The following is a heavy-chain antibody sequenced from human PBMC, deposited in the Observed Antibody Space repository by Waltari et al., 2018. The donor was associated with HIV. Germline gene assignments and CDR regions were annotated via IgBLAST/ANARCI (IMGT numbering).Heavy chain of an antibody. CDR2: IYCSGCT. D-gene: IGHD5-12*01. V-gene: IGHV4-39*01. CDR1: GGSISSSRYY. J-gene: IGHJ4*02. CDR3: ERRGDGYKPFDY. Sequence: QLQLQESGPGLVKPSETLSLTCTVSGGSISSSRYYWGWIRQPPGKGLEWIGSIYCSGCTCYNPPRKSRVTISVDTSKNQFSLKLSSGTAADTAVYYCERRGDGYKPFDYWGQGTLVTVSS.